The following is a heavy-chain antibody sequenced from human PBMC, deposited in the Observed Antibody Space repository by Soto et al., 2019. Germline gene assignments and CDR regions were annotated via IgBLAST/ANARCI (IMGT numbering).Heavy chain of an antibody. V-gene: IGHV3-23*01. CDR2: FSGRDATT. CDR1: GFTFRSYT. J-gene: IGHJ5*02. Sequence: TGGSLRLSCAASGFTFRSYTMSWVRQAPGKGLEWVSSFSGRDATTYYADSVKGRFTISRDNSKNTLYLQMNSLRAEDTALYFCVRTIVGATKGGWFDPWGQGALVTVSS. CDR3: VRTIVGATKGGWFDP. D-gene: IGHD1-26*01.